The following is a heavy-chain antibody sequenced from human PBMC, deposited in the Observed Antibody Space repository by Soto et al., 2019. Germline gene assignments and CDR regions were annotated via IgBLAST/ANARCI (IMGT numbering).Heavy chain of an antibody. J-gene: IGHJ4*02. CDR3: ARADLLWDSFDL. CDR1: GFPFRNFA. V-gene: IGHV3-23*05. D-gene: IGHD2-2*01. Sequence: LRLSCAASGFPFRNFAMAWVRQAPGKGLEWVSIISNSGSSTYHGDSVKGRFTTSRDNSKGTLSLHMRGVRIDDTAVYFCARADLLWDSFDLWGQGTQVTVSS. CDR2: ISNSGSST.